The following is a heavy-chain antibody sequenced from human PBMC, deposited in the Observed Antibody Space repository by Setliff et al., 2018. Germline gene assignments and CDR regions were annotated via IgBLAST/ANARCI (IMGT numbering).Heavy chain of an antibody. J-gene: IGHJ4*02. CDR3: GRPLVGVTTGFEN. V-gene: IGHV4-61*09. CDR2: IFTNGVT. CDR1: GGSISSGSYY. Sequence: PSETLSLTCSVSGGSISSGSYYWSWIRQPAGKGLEWIGQIFTNGVTTYNPSLMSRLTISLDTSKNHFSLKLRSVTAADTAVYYCGRPLVGVTTGFENWGQGTLVTVSS. D-gene: IGHD1-26*01.